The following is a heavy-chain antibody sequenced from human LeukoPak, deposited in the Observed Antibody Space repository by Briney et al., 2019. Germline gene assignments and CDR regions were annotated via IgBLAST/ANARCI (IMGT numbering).Heavy chain of an antibody. V-gene: IGHV1-8*01. D-gene: IGHD6-19*01. CDR2: MNPNSGNT. CDR1: GYTFTSYD. Sequence: ASVKVSCKASGYTFTSYDINWVRQATGQGLEWMGWMNPNSGNTGYAQKFQGRVTMTRNTSISTAYMELISLRSEDTAVYYCARWVIDHSGWIYYYYGMDVWGQGTTVTVSS. J-gene: IGHJ6*02. CDR3: ARWVIDHSGWIYYYYGMDV.